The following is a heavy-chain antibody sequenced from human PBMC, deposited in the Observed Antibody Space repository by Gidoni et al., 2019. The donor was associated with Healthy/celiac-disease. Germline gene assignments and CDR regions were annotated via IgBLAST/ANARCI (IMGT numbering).Heavy chain of an antibody. CDR2: IWYDGSNK. D-gene: IGHD6-19*01. CDR3: ASTGIAVAGKDWYFDL. CDR1: GCTFSSDG. V-gene: IGHV3-33*01. Sequence: QVQLVASGGGGVQPGRSLRLSCAASGCTFSSDGMHWVRQAQGKGLEWVAVIWYDGSNKYYADSVKGRFTISRDNSKNTLYLQMNSLSAEDTAVYYCASTGIAVAGKDWYFDLWGRGTLVTVSS. J-gene: IGHJ2*01.